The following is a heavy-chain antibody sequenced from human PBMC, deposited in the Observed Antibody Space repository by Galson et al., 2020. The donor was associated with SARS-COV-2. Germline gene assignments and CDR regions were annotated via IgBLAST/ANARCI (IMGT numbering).Heavy chain of an antibody. CDR3: ARQRVATLKIKFFDY. V-gene: IGHV4-39*01. CDR2: IYYSGST. CDR1: GGSISSSSYY. Sequence: SETLSLTCTVSGGSISSSSYYWGWIRQPPGKGLEWIGSIYYSGSTYYNPSLKSRVTISVDTSKNQFSLKLSSVTAADTAVYYCARQRVATLKIKFFDYWGQGTLVTVSS. D-gene: IGHD5-12*01. J-gene: IGHJ4*02.